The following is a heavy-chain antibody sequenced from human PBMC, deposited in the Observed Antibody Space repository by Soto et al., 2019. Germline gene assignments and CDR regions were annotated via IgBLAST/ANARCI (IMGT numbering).Heavy chain of an antibody. CDR1: GGTFSSYA. CDR3: APHPRATFTYSSGMDV. J-gene: IGHJ6*02. Sequence: QVQLVQSGAEVKKPGSSVRVSCKASGGTFSSYAISWVRQAPGQGLEWMGGIIPIFDTADYAQKFQGRVTITAAESTSTPYMGLSSLRSEDTAVYYCAPHPRATFTYSSGMDVWGQGPTVTVSS. V-gene: IGHV1-69*12. CDR2: IIPIFDTA. D-gene: IGHD5-12*01.